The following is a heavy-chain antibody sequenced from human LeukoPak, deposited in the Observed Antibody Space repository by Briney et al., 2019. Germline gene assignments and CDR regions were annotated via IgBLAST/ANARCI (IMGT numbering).Heavy chain of an antibody. Sequence: PPGGSLRLSCEGSGFPFGSYVMTWVRQAPGKGLEWIAYINHNAEMIFYPDFVKGRFTISRDNAENSLYLQMNALRYEDTAIYYCARDHDWAFDLWGQGTLVTVSS. CDR3: ARDHDWAFDL. CDR1: GFPFGSYV. V-gene: IGHV3-48*02. D-gene: IGHD3-9*01. J-gene: IGHJ4*02. CDR2: INHNAEMI.